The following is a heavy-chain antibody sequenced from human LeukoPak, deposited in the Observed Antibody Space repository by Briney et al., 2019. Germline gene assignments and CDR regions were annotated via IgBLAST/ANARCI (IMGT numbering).Heavy chain of an antibody. CDR2: INPNSGGT. V-gene: IGHV1-2*04. J-gene: IGHJ3*02. CDR3: ARDKAGSWLHRYAFDI. D-gene: IGHD6-13*01. CDR1: GYTFTGYY. Sequence: ASVKVSCKASGYTFTGYYMHWVRQAPGQGLEWMGWINPNSGGTNYAQKFQGWVTMTRDTSISTAYMELSRLRSDDTAVYYCARDKAGSWLHRYAFDIWGQGTMVTVSS.